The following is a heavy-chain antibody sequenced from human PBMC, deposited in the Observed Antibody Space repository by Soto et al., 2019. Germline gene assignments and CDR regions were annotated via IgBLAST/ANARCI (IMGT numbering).Heavy chain of an antibody. Sequence: TSETLSLTCTVSGGSVSSGSYYWSWIRQPPGKGLEWIGYIHYSGSTNYNPSLKSRVTISVDTSKNQFSLKLSSVTAADTAVYYCARDSKRAAFDYWGQGXLVTVSS. J-gene: IGHJ4*02. CDR1: GGSVSSGSYY. CDR2: IHYSGST. D-gene: IGHD3-3*02. V-gene: IGHV4-61*01. CDR3: ARDSKRAAFDY.